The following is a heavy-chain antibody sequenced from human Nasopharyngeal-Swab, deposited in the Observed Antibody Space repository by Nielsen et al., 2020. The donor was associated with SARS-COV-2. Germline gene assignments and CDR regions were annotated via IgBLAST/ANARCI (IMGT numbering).Heavy chain of an antibody. CDR2: ISGSGDTT. CDR1: GFAYNNYA. V-gene: IGHV3-23*01. CDR3: AKGRNRILVTGTLFDY. Sequence: GEFLKISCAASGFAYNNYAMNWVRQAPGKGLEWVSVISGSGDTTYYADSVKGRFTISRDNSKNTLYLQMNSLTAEDTAVYFCAKGRNRILVTGTLFDYWGQGTLVTVSS. D-gene: IGHD6-19*01. J-gene: IGHJ4*02.